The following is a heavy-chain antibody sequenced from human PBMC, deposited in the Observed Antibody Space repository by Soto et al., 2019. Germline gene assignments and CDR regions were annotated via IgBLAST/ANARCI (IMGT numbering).Heavy chain of an antibody. CDR2: ISSSSSYI. CDR3: ARPPSHCSGGSCQGVNWFDP. CDR1: GFTFSSYS. J-gene: IGHJ5*02. D-gene: IGHD2-15*01. V-gene: IGHV3-21*01. Sequence: GGSLRLSCAASGFTFSSYSMNWVRQAPGKGLEWVSSISSSSSYIYYADSVKGRFTISRDNAKNSLYLQMNSLRAEDTAVYYCARPPSHCSGGSCQGVNWFDPWGQGTLVTVSS.